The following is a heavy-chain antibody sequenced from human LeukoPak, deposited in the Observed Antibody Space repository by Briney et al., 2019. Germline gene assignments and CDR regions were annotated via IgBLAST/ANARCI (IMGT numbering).Heavy chain of an antibody. CDR3: ARDPPYYDILTGYYNVRD. CDR2: IWYDGSKK. J-gene: IGHJ4*02. V-gene: IGHV3-33*01. D-gene: IGHD3-9*01. CDR1: GFTFSNYG. Sequence: PGRSLRLSCTASGFTFSNYGLLWVRQAAGKGLEWMAIIWYDGSKKYYGDSVKGRFTISRDDSKNTLFLQMNSLRAEDTAVYYCARDPPYYDILTGYYNVRDWGQGTLVTVSS.